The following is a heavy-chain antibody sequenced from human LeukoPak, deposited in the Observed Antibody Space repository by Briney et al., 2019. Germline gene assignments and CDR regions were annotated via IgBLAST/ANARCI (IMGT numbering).Heavy chain of an antibody. D-gene: IGHD2-15*01. Sequence: SETLSLTCTVSGGSISSYYWSWIRQPAGKGLEWIGRIYTSGGTNYNPSLKSRVTMSVDTSKNQFSLKLSSVTAADTAVYYCARDRYCSGGSCYSTYYYYMDVWGKGTTVTVSS. CDR1: GGSISSYY. J-gene: IGHJ6*03. CDR2: IYTSGGT. V-gene: IGHV4-4*07. CDR3: ARDRYCSGGSCYSTYYYYMDV.